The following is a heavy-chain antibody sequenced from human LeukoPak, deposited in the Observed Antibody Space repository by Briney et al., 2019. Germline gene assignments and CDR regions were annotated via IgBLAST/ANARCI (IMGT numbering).Heavy chain of an antibody. D-gene: IGHD1-26*01. CDR3: AGGVPTTL. CDR1: GFIFSSYD. J-gene: IGHJ4*02. Sequence: PGGSLRLSCAASGFIFSSYDMNWVRQAPGKGLEWVSYISSSASTIYYADSVKGRFAISRDSAKNSLYLQMNSLRAEDTAVYYCAGGVPTTLWGQGTLVTVSS. V-gene: IGHV3-48*03. CDR2: ISSSASTI.